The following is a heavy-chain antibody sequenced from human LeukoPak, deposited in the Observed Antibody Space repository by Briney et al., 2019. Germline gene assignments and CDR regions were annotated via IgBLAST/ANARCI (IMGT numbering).Heavy chain of an antibody. D-gene: IGHD1-26*01. J-gene: IGHJ4*02. CDR2: IYYSGST. V-gene: IGHV4-59*08. CDR3: ASLGGTYDY. CDR1: GDSINDYY. Sequence: SETLSLTCTVSGDSINDYYWSWIRQPPGNRLEWIGWIYYSGSTKYNPSLQSRVSISVHTSKSQVSLKLSSVTAADTAVYYCASLGGTYDYWGQGTLVTVSS.